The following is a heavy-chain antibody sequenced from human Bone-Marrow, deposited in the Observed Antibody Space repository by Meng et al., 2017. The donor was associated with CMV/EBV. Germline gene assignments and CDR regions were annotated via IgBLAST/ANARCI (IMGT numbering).Heavy chain of an antibody. D-gene: IGHD4-23*01. J-gene: IGHJ6*02. CDR3: AKTPSLYYYFSMDV. CDR2: INPNSGGT. V-gene: IGHV1-2*02. CDR1: GYTFTGYY. Sequence: ASVKVSCKASGYTFTGYYMHWVRQVPGQGLEWMGWINPNSGGTNYAQKFQGRVTMTRDTSISTAYMELSRLRSDDTAVYYCAKTPSLYYYFSMDVWGQGTTVTVSS.